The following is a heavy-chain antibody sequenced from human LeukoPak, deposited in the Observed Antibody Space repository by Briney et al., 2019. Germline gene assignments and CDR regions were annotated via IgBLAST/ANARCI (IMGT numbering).Heavy chain of an antibody. CDR2: IIPIFGTA. V-gene: IGHV1-69*13. CDR1: GGTFSSYA. D-gene: IGHD1-26*01. J-gene: IGHJ3*02. Sequence: ASVKVSCKASGGTFSSYAISWVRQAPGQGLEWMGGIIPIFGTANYAQKFQGRVTITADESTSTAYMELSSLRSEGTAVYYCARDRGGSYLRDAFDIWGQGTMVTVSS. CDR3: ARDRGGSYLRDAFDI.